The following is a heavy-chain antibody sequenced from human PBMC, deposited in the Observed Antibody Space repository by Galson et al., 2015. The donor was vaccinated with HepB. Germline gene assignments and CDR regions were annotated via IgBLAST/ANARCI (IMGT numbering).Heavy chain of an antibody. CDR3: ARDRNVGVAGTWFDP. CDR1: GFTFNSYW. V-gene: IGHV3-74*01. J-gene: IGHJ5*02. CDR2: INSDGTST. D-gene: IGHD6-19*01. Sequence: SLRLSCAGSGFTFNSYWMHWVRQAPGRGLVWVSRINSDGTSTSYVDSVKGRFTISRDNAKNTLYLQMNSLRAEDTAVYYCARDRNVGVAGTWFDPWGPGTLVTVSS.